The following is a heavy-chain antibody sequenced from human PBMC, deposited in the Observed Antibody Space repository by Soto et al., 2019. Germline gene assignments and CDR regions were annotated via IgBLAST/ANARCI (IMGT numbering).Heavy chain of an antibody. V-gene: IGHV1-69*01. D-gene: IGHD5-18*01. Sequence: QVQLVQSGAEVKKPGSSVKVSCKASGGTFSSYAISWVRQAPGQGLEWMGGIIPIFGTANYAQKFQGRVTITADESTSTAYMELSSLRSEDTAVYYCARDRGIQLWQRADYYYGMDVWGQGTTVTVSS. CDR3: ARDRGIQLWQRADYYYGMDV. CDR1: GGTFSSYA. CDR2: IIPIFGTA. J-gene: IGHJ6*02.